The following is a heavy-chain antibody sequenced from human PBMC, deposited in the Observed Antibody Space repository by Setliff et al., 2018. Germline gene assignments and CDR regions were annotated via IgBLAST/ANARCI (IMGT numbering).Heavy chain of an antibody. CDR3: ACLDWGEKFFNVDV. CDR2: INGDGTIT. J-gene: IGHJ6*04. D-gene: IGHD7-27*01. CDR1: GFTFSNYW. V-gene: IGHV3-74*01. Sequence: PGGSLRLSCGASGFTFSNYWMYWVRQVPGKGLVWVSRINGDGTITHYADSVKGRFTISRDNDKKTLYLQMNSLRGEDTAVYFCACLDWGEKFFNVDVWGEGTTVTVSS.